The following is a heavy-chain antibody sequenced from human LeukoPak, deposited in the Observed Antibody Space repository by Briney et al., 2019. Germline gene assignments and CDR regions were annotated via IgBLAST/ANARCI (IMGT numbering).Heavy chain of an antibody. CDR1: GFTFSSYG. CDR3: ARDEGRRNYGMDV. CDR2: IWYDGSNK. V-gene: IGHV3-33*01. J-gene: IGHJ6*02. Sequence: PGGSLRLSCAASGFTFSSYGMHWVRQAPGKGLEWVAVIWYDGSNKYYADSVKGRFAISRDNSKNTLYLQMNSLRAEDTAVYYCARDEGRRNYGMDVWGQGTTVTVSS.